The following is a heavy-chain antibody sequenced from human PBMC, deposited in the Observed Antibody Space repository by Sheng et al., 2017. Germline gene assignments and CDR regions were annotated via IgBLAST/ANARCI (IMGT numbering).Heavy chain of an antibody. Sequence: QVQLVQSGGDVKKPWASVKVSCKASGYTFTTYSITWVRQAPGQGLEWMGWISTYNGDTKFAQKFQGRVTMTTDTSTRTAYMELRSLTSEDTAVYYCARTHVGYGDNSVYWGQGTLVTVAS. D-gene: IGHD5-18*01. CDR1: GYTFTTYS. V-gene: IGHV1-18*01. CDR2: ISTYNGDT. CDR3: ARTHVGYGDNSVY. J-gene: IGHJ4*02.